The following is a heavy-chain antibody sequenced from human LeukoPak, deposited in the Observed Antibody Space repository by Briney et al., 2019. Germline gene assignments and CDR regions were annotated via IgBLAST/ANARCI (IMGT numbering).Heavy chain of an antibody. D-gene: IGHD3-10*01. CDR1: GFTFNSYW. CDR3: ARDYSATGSFDY. V-gene: IGHV3-7*04. J-gene: IGHJ4*02. Sequence: GRSLRLSCAASGFTFNSYWMNWVRQAPGKGLQWLANVKQDGSVKYYVDSVKGRFTISRDNAENSLHLQMNSLGADDTAVYYCARDYSATGSFDYWGQGTLVTVSS. CDR2: VKQDGSVK.